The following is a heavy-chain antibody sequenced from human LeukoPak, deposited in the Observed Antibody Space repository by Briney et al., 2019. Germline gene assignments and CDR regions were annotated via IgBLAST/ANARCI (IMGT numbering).Heavy chain of an antibody. J-gene: IGHJ3*02. D-gene: IGHD3-10*01. Sequence: GGSLRLSCAASGFTFSSYWMHWVRQAPGKGLVWVSRINSDGSSTSYADSVKGRFTISRDNAKNTLYLQMNSLRAEDTAVYYCASVRFGELWDDAGDIWGQGTTVTVSS. V-gene: IGHV3-74*01. CDR2: INSDGSST. CDR1: GFTFSSYW. CDR3: ASVRFGELWDDAGDI.